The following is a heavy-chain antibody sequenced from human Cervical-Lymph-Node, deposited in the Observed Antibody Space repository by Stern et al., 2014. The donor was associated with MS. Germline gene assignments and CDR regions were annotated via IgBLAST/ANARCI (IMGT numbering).Heavy chain of an antibody. V-gene: IGHV4-59*01. CDR3: ARDRYWGSYRYLGNWFDP. CDR2: ISYSGNT. Sequence: VQLEESVPGLVKPSETLSLTCTVSGVPISDNSWSWIRQPPGKGLEWIGYISYSGNTDYSSSLKSRVSISLDTSSNQFSMNLYSVTAADTAVYYCARDRYWGSYRYLGNWFDPWGQGTLVTVSS. D-gene: IGHD3-16*02. J-gene: IGHJ5*02. CDR1: GVPISDNS.